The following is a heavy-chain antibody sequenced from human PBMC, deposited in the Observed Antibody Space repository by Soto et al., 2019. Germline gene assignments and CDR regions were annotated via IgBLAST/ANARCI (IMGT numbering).Heavy chain of an antibody. CDR1: GGSISSSSYY. V-gene: IGHV4-31*03. Sequence: QLQLQESGPGLVKPSETLSLTCTVSGGSISSSSYYWSWIRQHPGKGLEWIGYIYYSGSTYYNPSLKSRVTISVDTSKNQFSLKLSSVTAADTAVYYCARATGHGDTPYWYFDLWGRGTLVTVSS. CDR2: IYYSGST. J-gene: IGHJ2*01. D-gene: IGHD4-17*01. CDR3: ARATGHGDTPYWYFDL.